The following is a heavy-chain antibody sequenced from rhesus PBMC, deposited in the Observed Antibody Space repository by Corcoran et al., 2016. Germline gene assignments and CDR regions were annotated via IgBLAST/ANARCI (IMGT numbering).Heavy chain of an antibody. CDR3: ARTRGDNRFDV. CDR2: ITYCGST. J-gene: IGHJ5-1*01. CDR1: GYSISSGYY. V-gene: IGHV4-122*02. Sequence: QVQLQESGPGLVKPSETLSLTCAVSGYSISSGYYWRWLRQPPGKGLEWVGYITYCGSTSYTPSLKSRVTISRDTSKNQFSLKLSSVTAADTAVYYCARTRGDNRFDVWGPGVLDTVSS.